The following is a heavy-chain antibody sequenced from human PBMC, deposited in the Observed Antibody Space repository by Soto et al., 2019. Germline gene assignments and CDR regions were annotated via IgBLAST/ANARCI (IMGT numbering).Heavy chain of an antibody. Sequence: GGSLRLSCAASGFTFSSYAMSWVRQAPGKGLEWVSAISGSGGSTYYADSVKGRFTISRDNSKNTLYLQMNSLRAEDSDVYYCANDPHAGLLGIDSQGYFDYWGQGTLVTVSS. J-gene: IGHJ4*02. CDR1: GFTFSSYA. D-gene: IGHD7-27*01. CDR3: ANDPHAGLLGIDSQGYFDY. CDR2: ISGSGGST. V-gene: IGHV3-23*01.